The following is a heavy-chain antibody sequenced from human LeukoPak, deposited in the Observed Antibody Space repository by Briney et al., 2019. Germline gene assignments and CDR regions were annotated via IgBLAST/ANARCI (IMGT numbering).Heavy chain of an antibody. CDR2: IYDSGST. CDR1: GVSIRSSYYY. V-gene: IGHV4-39*01. J-gene: IGHJ4*02. D-gene: IGHD2-2*01. Sequence: PSETLSLTCTVSGVSIRSSYYYWGWIRQPPGKGLEWIGSIYDSGSTYYNPSLKSRVTISVDTSKNQFSLKLNSVTAADTAVYYCARRPAAEYVVDYWGQGTLVTVSS. CDR3: ARRPAAEYVVDY.